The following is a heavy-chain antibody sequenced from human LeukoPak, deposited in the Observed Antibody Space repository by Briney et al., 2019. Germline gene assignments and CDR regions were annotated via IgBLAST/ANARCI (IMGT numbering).Heavy chain of an antibody. Sequence: GESMKISSKDSGYSITSYWIGWVRQMPGKGLERLGIIYPGDSDTRYSPSFQGQVTISADKSISTAYLQWSSLKAADTAMYYCARRKPLRYCSSTSCESMPWFDPWGQGTLVTESS. CDR3: ARRKPLRYCSSTSCESMPWFDP. CDR2: IYPGDSDT. V-gene: IGHV5-51*01. CDR1: GYSITSYW. D-gene: IGHD2-2*01. J-gene: IGHJ5*02.